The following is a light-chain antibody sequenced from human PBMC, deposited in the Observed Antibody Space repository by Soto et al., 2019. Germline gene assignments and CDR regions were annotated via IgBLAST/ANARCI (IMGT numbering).Light chain of an antibody. CDR1: QSVSSSY. CDR2: GAS. V-gene: IGKV3-20*01. J-gene: IGKJ2*02. Sequence: EIGLTQSPGTLSLSPGERATLSCRASQSVSSSYLAWYQQKPGQAPRPLIYGASSRATGIPDRFSGSGSGTDFTLTISRLEPEDFAVYYCQQYGSSPRTFGQGTKLEIK. CDR3: QQYGSSPRT.